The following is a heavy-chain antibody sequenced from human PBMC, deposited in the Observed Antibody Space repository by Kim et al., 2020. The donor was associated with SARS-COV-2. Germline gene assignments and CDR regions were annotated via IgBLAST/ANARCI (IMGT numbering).Heavy chain of an antibody. CDR3: ARDVTPWSGYKDDAFDI. Sequence: GGSLRLSCAASGFTFSSYSMNWVRQAPGKGLEWVSSISSSSSYIYYADSVKGRFTISRDNAKNSLYLQMNSLRAEDTAVYYCARDVTPWSGYKDDAFDIWGQGTMVTVSS. V-gene: IGHV3-21*01. CDR1: GFTFSSYS. CDR2: ISSSSSYI. D-gene: IGHD3-3*01. J-gene: IGHJ3*02.